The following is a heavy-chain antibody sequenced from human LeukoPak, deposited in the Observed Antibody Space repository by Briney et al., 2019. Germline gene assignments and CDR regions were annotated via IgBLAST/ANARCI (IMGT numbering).Heavy chain of an antibody. CDR3: ARELGSGSYYKDYYYSSYMDV. D-gene: IGHD3-10*01. J-gene: IGHJ6*03. CDR2: IYTSGST. Sequence: SETLSLTCTVSGGSISSYYWSWIRQPAGKGLEWIGRIYTSGSTNYNPSLKSRVTISVDTSKNQFSLKLSSVTAADTAVYYCARELGSGSYYKDYYYSSYMDVWGKGTTVTVSS. CDR1: GGSISSYY. V-gene: IGHV4-4*07.